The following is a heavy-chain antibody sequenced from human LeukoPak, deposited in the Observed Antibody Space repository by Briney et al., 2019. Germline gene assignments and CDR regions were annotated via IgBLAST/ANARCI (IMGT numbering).Heavy chain of an antibody. CDR2: ISASGGNT. Sequence: GGSLRLSCAASEFTFSSYAMQWVRQAPGKGLECVSGISASGGNTWYADSVKGRFTISRDNSKNTLYLQMNSLRAEDTAVYYCARNQYSSGTFYYYGMDVWGQGTTVTVSS. D-gene: IGHD6-19*01. CDR3: ARNQYSSGTFYYYGMDV. V-gene: IGHV3-23*01. J-gene: IGHJ6*02. CDR1: EFTFSSYA.